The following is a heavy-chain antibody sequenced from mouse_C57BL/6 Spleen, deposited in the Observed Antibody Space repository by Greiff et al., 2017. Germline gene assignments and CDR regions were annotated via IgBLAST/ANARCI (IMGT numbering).Heavy chain of an antibody. Sequence: EVQLQQSGPELVKPGASVKISCKASGYSFTGYYMNWVKQSPEKSLEWIGEINPSTGGTTYNQKFKAKATLTVVKSSSTAYMQLKSLTSEDSAVYYCARGYSPFDYWGQGTTLTVSS. V-gene: IGHV1-42*01. CDR2: INPSTGGT. J-gene: IGHJ2*01. CDR3: ARGYSPFDY. D-gene: IGHD2-12*01. CDR1: GYSFTGYY.